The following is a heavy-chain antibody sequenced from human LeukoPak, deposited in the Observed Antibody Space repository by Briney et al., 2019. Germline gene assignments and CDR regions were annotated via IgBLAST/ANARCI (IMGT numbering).Heavy chain of an antibody. V-gene: IGHV4-34*01. CDR3: ARGANRLYRSSTSSIPRRCGAFDI. CDR2: INHSGST. D-gene: IGHD2-2*01. J-gene: IGHJ3*02. CDR1: GGSFSGYY. Sequence: SETLSLTSAVYGGSFSGYYWSWIRQPPGKGLEWIGEINHSGSTNYNPSLKSRVTISVDTSKNQFSLKLSSVTAADTAVYYCARGANRLYRSSTSSIPRRCGAFDIWGQGTMVTVSS.